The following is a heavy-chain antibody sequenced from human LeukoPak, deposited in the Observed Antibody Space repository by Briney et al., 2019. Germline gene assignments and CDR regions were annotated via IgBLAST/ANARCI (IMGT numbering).Heavy chain of an antibody. CDR3: ARGVEMATTRFPFDY. J-gene: IGHJ4*02. V-gene: IGHV4-39*07. CDR2: IYYSGST. Sequence: SETLSLTCTVSGGSISSSSYYWGWIRQPPGKGLEWIGSIYYSGSTYYNPSLKSRVTISVDTSKNQFSLKLSSVTAADAAVYYCARGVEMATTRFPFDYWGQGTLVTVSS. D-gene: IGHD5-24*01. CDR1: GGSISSSSYY.